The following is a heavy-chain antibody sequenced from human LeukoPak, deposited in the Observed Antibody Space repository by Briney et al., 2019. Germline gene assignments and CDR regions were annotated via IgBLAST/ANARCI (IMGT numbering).Heavy chain of an antibody. D-gene: IGHD4-11*01. J-gene: IGHJ6*03. CDR2: IIPIFGTA. Sequence: ASVKVSCKASGGTFSSYAISWVRQAPGQGLEWMGGIIPIFGTANYAQKFQGRVTITADESTSTAYMELSSLRSGDTAVYYCARERATHDYSNYEDHYMDVWGKGTTVTVSS. CDR1: GGTFSSYA. CDR3: ARERATHDYSNYEDHYMDV. V-gene: IGHV1-69*13.